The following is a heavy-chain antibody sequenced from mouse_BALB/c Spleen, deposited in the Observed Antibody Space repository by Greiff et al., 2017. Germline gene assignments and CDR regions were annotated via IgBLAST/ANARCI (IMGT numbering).Heavy chain of an antibody. D-gene: IGHD2-1*01. CDR3: ARDYAFYGNYVAY. Sequence: VQLQQSGAELVKPGASVKLSCTASGFNIKDTYMHWVKQRPEQGLEWIGRIDPANGNTKYDPKFQGKATITADTSSNTAYLQLSSLTSEDTAVYYCARDYAFYGNYVAYWGQGTLVTVSA. CDR1: GFNIKDTY. V-gene: IGHV14-3*02. CDR2: IDPANGNT. J-gene: IGHJ3*01.